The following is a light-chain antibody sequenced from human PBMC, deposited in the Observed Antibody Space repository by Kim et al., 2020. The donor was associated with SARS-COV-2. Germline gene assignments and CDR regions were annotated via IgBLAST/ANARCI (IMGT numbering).Light chain of an antibody. CDR2: YDI. V-gene: IGLV3-21*04. CDR1: NIGSKS. CDR3: QVWDTGSGV. Sequence: SGAPGKTARITCGGNNIGSKSVPWYQQRPGQAPVLVIYYDIDRPSGIPERFSGSNSGNTATLTISRVEAGDEADYFCQVWDTGSGVFGGGTKLTVL. J-gene: IGLJ3*02.